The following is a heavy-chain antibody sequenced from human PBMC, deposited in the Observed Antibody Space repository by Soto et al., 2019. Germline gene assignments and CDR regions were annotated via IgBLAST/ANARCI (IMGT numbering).Heavy chain of an antibody. V-gene: IGHV3-23*01. CDR1: GFTFSSYA. D-gene: IGHD2-2*01. CDR3: AKDISIGYCSSTSCPDAFDI. Sequence: SLRLSCAASGFTFSSYAMSWVRQAPGKGLEWVSAISGSGGSTYYADSVKGRFTISRDNSKNTLYLQMNSLRAEDTAVYYCAKDISIGYCSSTSCPDAFDIWGQGTMVTVSS. CDR2: ISGSGGST. J-gene: IGHJ3*02.